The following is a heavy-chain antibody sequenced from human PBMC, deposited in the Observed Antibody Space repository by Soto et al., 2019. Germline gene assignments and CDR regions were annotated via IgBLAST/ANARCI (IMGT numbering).Heavy chain of an antibody. J-gene: IGHJ4*02. Sequence: GGSLRLSCAASGFTFSSYWMSWVRQAPGKGLEWVANIKQDGSEKYYVDSVKGRFTISRDNAKNSLYLQMNSLRAEDTAVYYCASDGRERIVGAPIDYWGQGTLVTVSS. CDR3: ASDGRERIVGAPIDY. CDR1: GFTFSSYW. V-gene: IGHV3-7*01. D-gene: IGHD1-26*01. CDR2: IKQDGSEK.